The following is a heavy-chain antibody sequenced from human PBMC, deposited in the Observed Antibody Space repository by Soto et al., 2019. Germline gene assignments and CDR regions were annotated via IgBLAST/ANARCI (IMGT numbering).Heavy chain of an antibody. V-gene: IGHV1-18*01. J-gene: IGHJ4*02. CDR1: GYTFTSYG. D-gene: IGHD4-17*01. Sequence: QVQLVQSGGEVKQPGASVKVSCKTSGYTFTSYGISWVRQAPGQGLEWMGWISGYNGDTKYVQQFQGRVTLTTDTATNIAYMEVRRLRSDDTAVYYCARDWVGDLAYWGQGTLVTVSS. CDR3: ARDWVGDLAY. CDR2: ISGYNGDT.